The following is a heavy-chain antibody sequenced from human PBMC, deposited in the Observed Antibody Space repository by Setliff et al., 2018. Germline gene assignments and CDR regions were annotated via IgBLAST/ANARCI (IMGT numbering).Heavy chain of an antibody. CDR3: ASLGMTTMMDWYFDL. D-gene: IGHD4-4*01. V-gene: IGHV4-34*01. J-gene: IGHJ2*01. Sequence: SETLSLTCAVYGGSFSGYYWSWIRQPPGKGLEWIGEINHSGSTNYNPSLKSRVTISIDTSKSQFSLKLSSVTAADTAVYYCASLGMTTMMDWYFDLWGRGTLVTVSS. CDR1: GGSFSGYY. CDR2: INHSGST.